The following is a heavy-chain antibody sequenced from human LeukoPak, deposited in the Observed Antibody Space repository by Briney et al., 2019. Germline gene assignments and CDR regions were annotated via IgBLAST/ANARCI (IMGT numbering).Heavy chain of an antibody. V-gene: IGHV3-23*01. J-gene: IGHJ6*03. D-gene: IGHD3-10*01. Sequence: GGSLRLSCSASGFTFTTYGMNWVRQAPGKGLEGVPGIGGSGTRTYYADSVKGRFTISRDNSKNTLYLKMNSLRAEDTAVYYCARVLSGRGSLYDYYYMDVWGKGATVTISS. CDR2: IGGSGTRT. CDR3: ARVLSGRGSLYDYYYMDV. CDR1: GFTFTTYG.